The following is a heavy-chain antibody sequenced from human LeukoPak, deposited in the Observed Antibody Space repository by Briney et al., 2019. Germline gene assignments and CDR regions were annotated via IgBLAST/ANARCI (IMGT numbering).Heavy chain of an antibody. CDR3: AKDHPSPNYYDSSGTDY. Sequence: GGSLRLSCAASGFTFSSYGMHWVRQAPGKGLEWVAVISYDGSNKYYADSVKGRFTISRDNSKNTLYLQMNSLRAEDTAVYYCAKDHPSPNYYDSSGTDYWGQGTLVTVSS. CDR2: ISYDGSNK. CDR1: GFTFSSYG. V-gene: IGHV3-30*18. D-gene: IGHD3-22*01. J-gene: IGHJ4*02.